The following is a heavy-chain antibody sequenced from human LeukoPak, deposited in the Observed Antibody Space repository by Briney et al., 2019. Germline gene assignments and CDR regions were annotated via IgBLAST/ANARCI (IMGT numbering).Heavy chain of an antibody. Sequence: ASVKVSCKASGYTFTSYYMHWVRQDPGQGLEWMGWINPNSGGTNYAQKFQGRVTMTRDTSISTAYMELSRLRSDDAAVYYCARGSTVTTIPYFYYFMDVWGKGTTVTVSS. V-gene: IGHV1-2*02. CDR3: ARGSTVTTIPYFYYFMDV. D-gene: IGHD4-17*01. J-gene: IGHJ6*03. CDR1: GYTFTSYY. CDR2: INPNSGGT.